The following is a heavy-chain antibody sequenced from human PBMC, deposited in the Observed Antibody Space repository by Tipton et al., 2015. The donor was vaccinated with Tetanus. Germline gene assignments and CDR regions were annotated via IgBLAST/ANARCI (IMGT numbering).Heavy chain of an antibody. CDR2: IYYSGST. CDR3: ARGDRSGYHYVGGNDALDI. J-gene: IGHJ3*02. CDR1: GGSISSGGYY. V-gene: IGHV4-31*03. D-gene: IGHD3-22*01. Sequence: TLSLTCTVSGGSISSGGYYWSWIRQHPGKGLEWIGYIYYSGSTYYNPSLKSRVTISVDTSKNQFSLRLSSVTAADTAVYYCARGDRSGYHYVGGNDALDIWGQGTMVTVSS.